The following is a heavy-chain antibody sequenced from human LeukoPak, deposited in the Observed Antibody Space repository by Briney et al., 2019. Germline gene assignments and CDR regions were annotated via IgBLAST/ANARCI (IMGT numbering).Heavy chain of an antibody. J-gene: IGHJ4*02. CDR2: ISGSGGST. CDR1: GLTFSSYA. CDR3: AKDVVVVAANVYGY. Sequence: TGGSLRLSCAASGLTFSSYAMSWVRQAPGKGLEWVSAISGSGGSTYYADSVKGRFTISRDNSKNTLYLQMNSLRAEDTAVYYCAKDVVVVAANVYGYWGQGTLVTVSS. D-gene: IGHD2-15*01. V-gene: IGHV3-23*01.